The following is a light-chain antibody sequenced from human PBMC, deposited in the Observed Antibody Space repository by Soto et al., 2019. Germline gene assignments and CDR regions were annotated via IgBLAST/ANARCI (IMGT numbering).Light chain of an antibody. J-gene: IGKJ5*01. V-gene: IGKV3-11*01. CDR2: DAS. CDR1: QSVSSY. CDR3: PEISNSQNT. Sequence: ELVLTESPVTLAFCPGERATLSCRASQSVSSYLAWYQQKPGQAPRLLIYDASNRATGIPARFSGSGSGTDFSLSSGRLELDSFPAHHCPEISNSQNTFSQGTRRDIQ.